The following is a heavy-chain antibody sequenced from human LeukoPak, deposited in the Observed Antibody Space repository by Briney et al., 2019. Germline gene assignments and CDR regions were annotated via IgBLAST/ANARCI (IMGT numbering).Heavy chain of an antibody. Sequence: PGGSLRLSCVASGFTFSSFAMGWVRQAPGKGLEWVSTISGSGGTTNYADSVKGRFTFSRDNSRNMVHLQMNSLRAEDTAVYYCAKDLPDYGDYIEGYWGQGTLVTVSS. CDR3: AKDLPDYGDYIEGY. J-gene: IGHJ4*02. CDR2: ISGSGGTT. V-gene: IGHV3-23*01. D-gene: IGHD4-17*01. CDR1: GFTFSSFA.